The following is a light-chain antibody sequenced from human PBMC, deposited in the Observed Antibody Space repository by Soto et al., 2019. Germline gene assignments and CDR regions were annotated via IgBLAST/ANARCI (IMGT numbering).Light chain of an antibody. CDR2: RAS. J-gene: IGKJ1*01. V-gene: IGKV3-15*01. CDR1: QSVSNN. Sequence: EIVLTQSPGTLSLSPGERATLSCRASQSVSNNLAWYQQKPGQAPRLLIYRASTRATGFPARFSGSGSGTDFTLTISGLQSEDFAVYYCQQYNDWPRTFGQGTKVDI. CDR3: QQYNDWPRT.